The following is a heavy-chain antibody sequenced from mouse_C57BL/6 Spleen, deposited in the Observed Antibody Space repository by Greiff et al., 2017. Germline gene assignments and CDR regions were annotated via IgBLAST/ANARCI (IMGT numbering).Heavy chain of an antibody. Sequence: DVHLVESGGGLVQPGGSLKLSCAASGFTFSDYYMYWVRQTPEKRLEWVAYISNGGGSTYYPDTVKGRFPISRDNAKNNLYLQMSRLKSEDTAMYYCARGDYYFDYWGQGTTLTVSS. V-gene: IGHV5-12*01. D-gene: IGHD3-3*01. CDR2: ISNGGGST. CDR3: ARGDYYFDY. J-gene: IGHJ2*01. CDR1: GFTFSDYY.